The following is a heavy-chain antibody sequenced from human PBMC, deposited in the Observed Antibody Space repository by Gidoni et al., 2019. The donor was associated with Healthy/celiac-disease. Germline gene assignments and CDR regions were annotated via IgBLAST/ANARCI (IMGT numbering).Heavy chain of an antibody. D-gene: IGHD3-3*01. J-gene: IGHJ6*02. CDR2: ISGSGGST. Sequence: EVQLLESGGGLVQPGGSLRLPCAASGFTFSSYAMSWVRQAPGKGLECVSAISGSGGSTYYADSVKGRFTISRDNSKNTLYLQMNSLRAEDTAVYYCAKASKRFLEWLSTAPRYGMDVWGQGTTVTVSS. CDR3: AKASKRFLEWLSTAPRYGMDV. V-gene: IGHV3-23*01. CDR1: GFTFSSYA.